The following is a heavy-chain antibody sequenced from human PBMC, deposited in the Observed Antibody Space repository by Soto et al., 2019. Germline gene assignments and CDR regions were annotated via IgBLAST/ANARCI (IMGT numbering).Heavy chain of an antibody. J-gene: IGHJ6*02. CDR3: AREDRDRATGLVPAAIDGMDV. V-gene: IGHV1-69*15. D-gene: IGHD2-2*01. CDR1: GGTFSRYS. CDR2: ITPIFGIP. Sequence: QVQLVQSGAEVKKTGSSVKVSCKASGGTFSRYSITWVRQAPGHGLEWIGRITPIFGIPTYAQKFQGRVTFTADESTSTAYMELSSLRSDDTAVYYCAREDRDRATGLVPAAIDGMDVWGQGTTVTVSS.